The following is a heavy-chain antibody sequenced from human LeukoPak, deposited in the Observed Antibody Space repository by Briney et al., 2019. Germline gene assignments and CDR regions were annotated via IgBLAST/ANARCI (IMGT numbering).Heavy chain of an antibody. V-gene: IGHV4-59*01. D-gene: IGHD6-13*01. Sequence: PSETLSLTCTVSGGSISSYYWSWIRQPPGKGLEWIGYIYYSGSTNYNPSLKSRVTISVDTSKNQFSLKLSSVTAADTAVYYCARGRPGIAAAGTRGRDTSRSAGFDYWGQGTLVTVSS. CDR1: GGSISSYY. J-gene: IGHJ4*02. CDR2: IYYSGST. CDR3: ARGRPGIAAAGTRGRDTSRSAGFDY.